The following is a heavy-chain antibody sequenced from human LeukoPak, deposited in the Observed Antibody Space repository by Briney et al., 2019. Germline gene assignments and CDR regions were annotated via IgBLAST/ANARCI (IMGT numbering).Heavy chain of an antibody. J-gene: IGHJ5*02. CDR3: ARRFPWFDP. V-gene: IGHV4-59*08. Sequence: PSETLSLTCTLSGGSLSSFYWSSIRQPPGKGLEWIGYIYYSGSTNYNPSLKSRVTISVDTSKSQFSLKLSSVTAADTAVYYCARRFPWFDPWGQGTLVTVSS. CDR2: IYYSGST. CDR1: GGSLSSFY.